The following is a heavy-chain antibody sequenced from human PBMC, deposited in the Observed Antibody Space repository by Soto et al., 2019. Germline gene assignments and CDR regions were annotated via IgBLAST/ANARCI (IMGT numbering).Heavy chain of an antibody. Sequence: PGGSLRLSCAPSGFTFKSYAMTWVRQAPGKGLEWVSSVSGSGGGTYYADSVKGRFTISRDNPKNTVYLQMNSLRAEDTAVYYCARGGYCTTITCYANFFYMDVWGKGTSVTVSS. V-gene: IGHV3-23*01. CDR2: VSGSGGGT. D-gene: IGHD2-2*01. CDR3: ARGGYCTTITCYANFFYMDV. J-gene: IGHJ6*03. CDR1: GFTFKSYA.